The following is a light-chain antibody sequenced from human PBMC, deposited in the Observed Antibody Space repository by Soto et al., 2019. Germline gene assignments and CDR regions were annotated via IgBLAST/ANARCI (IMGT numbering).Light chain of an antibody. CDR3: SSHAGSKRV. CDR1: SSDVGGYNY. J-gene: IGLJ1*01. Sequence: QSALTQPPSASGSPGQSVTISCTGTSSDVGGYNYVSWYQQHPGKAPKLMIYEVSKRPSGVPDRFSGSKSGNTASLTGSGLQAEDEADYFCSSHAGSKRVFGTGTKLTVL. V-gene: IGLV2-8*01. CDR2: EVS.